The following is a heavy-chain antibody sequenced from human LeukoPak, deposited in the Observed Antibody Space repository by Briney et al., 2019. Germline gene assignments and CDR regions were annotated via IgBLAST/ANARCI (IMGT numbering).Heavy chain of an antibody. V-gene: IGHV4-30-4*01. CDR2: IYYTGRT. CDR3: ARTLNDFDL. J-gene: IGHJ2*01. Sequence: PSETLPLTCTVSGGSINSGDYYWSWIRQPPGKGLEWIGYIYYTGRTYYSPSLMGRIIISVDTSKNQFSLKLTSVTAADTAVYYCARTLNDFDLWGRGTLVTVSS. CDR1: GGSINSGDYY.